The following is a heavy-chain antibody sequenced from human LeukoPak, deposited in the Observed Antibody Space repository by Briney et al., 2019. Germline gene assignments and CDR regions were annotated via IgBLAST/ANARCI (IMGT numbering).Heavy chain of an antibody. CDR3: ARGVLRFLESGTFFPDYYYYMDV. V-gene: IGHV1-8*01. D-gene: IGHD3-3*01. CDR1: GYTFTSYD. Sequence: ASVKVSCKASGYTFTSYDINWVRQAAGQGLEWMGWMNPNSGNTGYAQKFQGRVTMTRNTSISTAYMELSSLRSEDTAVYYCARGVLRFLESGTFFPDYYYYMDVWGKGTTVTVSS. CDR2: MNPNSGNT. J-gene: IGHJ6*03.